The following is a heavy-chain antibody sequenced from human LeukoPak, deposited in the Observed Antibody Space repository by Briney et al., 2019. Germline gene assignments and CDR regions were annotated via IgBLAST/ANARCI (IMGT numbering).Heavy chain of an antibody. Sequence: GESLKISCKGSGYSFTSYWISWVRQMPGKGLEWMGRIDPSDSYTNYSPSFQGHVTISADKSISTAYLQWSSLKASDTAMYHCARPAVAGTGDWYFDLWGRGTLVTVSS. CDR2: IDPSDSYT. D-gene: IGHD6-19*01. CDR3: ARPAVAGTGDWYFDL. J-gene: IGHJ2*01. CDR1: GYSFTSYW. V-gene: IGHV5-10-1*01.